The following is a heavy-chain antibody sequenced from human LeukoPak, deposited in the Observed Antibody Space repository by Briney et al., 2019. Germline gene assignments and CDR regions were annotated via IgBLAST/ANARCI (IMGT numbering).Heavy chain of an antibody. Sequence: SETLSLTCTVSGGSISSYYCSWIRQPPGEGLEWIGYIYYSGSTNYNPSLRSRVTISVDTSKNQFSLKLSSVTAADTAVYYCARDNCSGGSCYVDQDNWFDPWGQGTLVTVSS. CDR3: ARDNCSGGSCYVDQDNWFDP. D-gene: IGHD2-15*01. CDR1: GGSISSYY. V-gene: IGHV4-59*01. CDR2: IYYSGST. J-gene: IGHJ5*02.